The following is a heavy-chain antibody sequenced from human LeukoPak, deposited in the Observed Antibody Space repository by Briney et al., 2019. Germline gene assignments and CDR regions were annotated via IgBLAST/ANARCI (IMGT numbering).Heavy chain of an antibody. Sequence: ASVKVSCKVSGYTFTDYYMHWVQQAPGKGLEWMGLVDPEDGETIYAEKFQGRVTITADTATDTAYMELSSQRSEDTAVYYCATTSGSYYNNWGQGTLVTVSS. D-gene: IGHD3-10*01. V-gene: IGHV1-69-2*01. CDR3: ATTSGSYYNN. CDR1: GYTFTDYY. CDR2: VDPEDGET. J-gene: IGHJ4*02.